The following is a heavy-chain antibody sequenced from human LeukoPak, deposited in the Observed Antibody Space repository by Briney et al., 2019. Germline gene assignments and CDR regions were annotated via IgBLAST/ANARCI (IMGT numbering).Heavy chain of an antibody. J-gene: IGHJ3*02. V-gene: IGHV3-21*01. CDR1: GFTFSSYS. CDR3: ARGLRVVPRAFDI. CDR2: ISSSSSYI. D-gene: IGHD3-22*01. Sequence: PGGSLRLSCAASGFTFSSYSMNWVRQAPGKGLEWVSSISSSSSYIYYADSVKGRFTISRDNAKNSLYLQMNSLRAEDTAVYYCARGLRVVPRAFDIWGQGTMVTVSS.